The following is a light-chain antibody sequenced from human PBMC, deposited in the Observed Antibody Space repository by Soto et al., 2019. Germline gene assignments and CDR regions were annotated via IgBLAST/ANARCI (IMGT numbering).Light chain of an antibody. CDR3: QQSYSTPPT. V-gene: IGKV1-5*03. Sequence: DIQMSQSPSTPAGSVGDRVTITCRASQTISSWLAWYQQKPGKAPKLLIYKASTLKSGVPSRFSGSGSGTEFTLTISSLQPEDFATYYCQQSYSTPPTFGQGTKVDIK. CDR1: QTISSW. CDR2: KAS. J-gene: IGKJ1*01.